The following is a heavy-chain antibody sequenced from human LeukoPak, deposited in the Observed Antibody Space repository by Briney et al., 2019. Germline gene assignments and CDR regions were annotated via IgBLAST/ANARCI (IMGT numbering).Heavy chain of an antibody. CDR1: GFTFSSYS. CDR2: ISSSSSTI. J-gene: IGHJ6*03. Sequence: GGSLRLSCAASGFTFSSYSMNWVRQAPGKGLEWVSYISSSSSTIYYADSVKGRFTISKDNAKDSLYLQMSSLRAEDTAVYYCARDRCSGRCHSLSVGYMDVWGKGTTVTVSS. CDR3: ARDRCSGRCHSLSVGYMDV. D-gene: IGHD2-15*01. V-gene: IGHV3-48*01.